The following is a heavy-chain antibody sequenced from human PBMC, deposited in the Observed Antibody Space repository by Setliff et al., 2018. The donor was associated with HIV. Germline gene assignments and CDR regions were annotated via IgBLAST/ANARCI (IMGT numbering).Heavy chain of an antibody. D-gene: IGHD6-19*01. V-gene: IGHV1-46*01. Sequence: ASVKVSCKASGYTFTSYPMHWVRQAPGQGLEWMGVINTSGGSAGYAEKFRGRVTMTRDTSTSTVYMDLRNLRSEDTAVYYCERNQGDSSGWYAGDYWGHGTLVTVSS. CDR1: GYTFTSYP. J-gene: IGHJ4*01. CDR3: ERNQGDSSGWYAGDY. CDR2: INTSGGSA.